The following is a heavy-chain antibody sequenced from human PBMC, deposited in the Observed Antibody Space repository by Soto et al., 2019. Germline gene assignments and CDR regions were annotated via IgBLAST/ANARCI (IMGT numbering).Heavy chain of an antibody. CDR3: AKDKAGYSYGQFDY. CDR1: GFTFSSYW. J-gene: IGHJ4*02. V-gene: IGHV3-23*01. D-gene: IGHD5-18*01. Sequence: GGSLRLSCAASGFTFSSYWMHWVRQAPGKGLEWVSAISGSGGSTYYADSVKGRFTISRDNSKNTLYLQMNSLRAEDTAVYYCAKDKAGYSYGQFDYWGQGTLVTVSS. CDR2: ISGSGGST.